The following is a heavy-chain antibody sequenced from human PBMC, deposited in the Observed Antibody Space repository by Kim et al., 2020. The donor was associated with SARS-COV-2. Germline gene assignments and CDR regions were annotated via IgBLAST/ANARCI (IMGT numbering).Heavy chain of an antibody. CDR1: GGTFNSYA. J-gene: IGHJ3*02. V-gene: IGHV1-69*13. Sequence: SVKVSCKASGGTFNSYAINWVRQAPGQGLEWMGGIVPLFGTPNYAQKFQGRVTISADESTSTVYMELSSLRSEDTALYFCAKARISMILVVIVNAYDIWGPGTMVTVSS. CDR2: IVPLFGTP. CDR3: AKARISMILVVIVNAYDI. D-gene: IGHD3-22*01.